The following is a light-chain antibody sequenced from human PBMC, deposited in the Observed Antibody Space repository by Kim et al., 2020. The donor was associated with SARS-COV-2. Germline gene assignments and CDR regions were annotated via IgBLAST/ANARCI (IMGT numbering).Light chain of an antibody. CDR3: QQYNNWPPYT. CDR2: GAS. J-gene: IGKJ2*01. Sequence: ETALTQSPATMSVSPGERATLSCRASQSVSSNLAWYQQKPGQAPRLLIYGASTRATGIPDRFSGGGSGTEFTLTISSLQSEDFAVYYCQQYNNWPPYTFGQGTKLEIK. CDR1: QSVSSN. V-gene: IGKV3-15*01.